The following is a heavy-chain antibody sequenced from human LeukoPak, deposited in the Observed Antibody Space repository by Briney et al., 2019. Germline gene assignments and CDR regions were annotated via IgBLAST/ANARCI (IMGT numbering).Heavy chain of an antibody. V-gene: IGHV5-51*01. Sequence: GESLKISCKGSGYSFTSYWIGWVRQMPGKGLEWMGIIYPGDSDTRYNPSFQGQVTISADKSITTAYLQWSSLKASDTAMYYGARRAPGGSGYDPVDYFEYWGQGTLVTVSS. CDR1: GYSFTSYW. J-gene: IGHJ4*02. D-gene: IGHD5-12*01. CDR2: IYPGDSDT. CDR3: ARRAPGGSGYDPVDYFEY.